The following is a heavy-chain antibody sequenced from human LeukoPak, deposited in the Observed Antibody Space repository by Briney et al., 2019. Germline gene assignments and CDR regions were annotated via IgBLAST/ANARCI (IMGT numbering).Heavy chain of an antibody. CDR2: IYTSGST. Sequence: SETLSLTCTVSGGSISSYYWSWIRQPAGKGLEWIGRIYTSGSTNYNPSLKSRVTMSVDTSKSQFSLKLSSVTAADTAVYYCARAGYSSGWYYFDYWGQGTLVTVSS. V-gene: IGHV4-4*07. D-gene: IGHD6-19*01. CDR3: ARAGYSSGWYYFDY. J-gene: IGHJ4*02. CDR1: GGSISSYY.